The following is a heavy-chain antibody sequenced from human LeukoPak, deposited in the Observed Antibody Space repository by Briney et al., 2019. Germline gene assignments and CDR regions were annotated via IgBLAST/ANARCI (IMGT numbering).Heavy chain of an antibody. V-gene: IGHV1-8*03. Sequence: VASVKVSCKASGYTFTSYYMHWVRQAAGQGLEWMGWMNPNSGNAGYAQKFQGRVTITKNTAISTAYMELSNLRSEDTAMYYCARVLKKYCSGDDCYRPRGYYYYMEVWGQGTTVTVSS. CDR2: MNPNSGNA. J-gene: IGHJ6*03. CDR3: ARVLKKYCSGDDCYRPRGYYYYMEV. D-gene: IGHD2-15*01. CDR1: GYTFTSYY.